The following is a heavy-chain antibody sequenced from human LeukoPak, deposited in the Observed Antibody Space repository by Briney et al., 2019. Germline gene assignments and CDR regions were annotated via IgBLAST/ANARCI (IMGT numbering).Heavy chain of an antibody. V-gene: IGHV1-69*13. CDR1: GGTFSSYA. D-gene: IGHD5-24*01. CDR2: IIPIFGTA. CDR3: ARELPGEMATTTTGVFDY. Sequence: SVKVSCKASGGTFSSYAISWVRQAPGQGLGWMGGIIPIFGTANYAQKFQGRVTITADESTSTAYMELSSLRSEDTAVYYCARELPGEMATTTTGVFDYWGQGTLVTVSS. J-gene: IGHJ4*02.